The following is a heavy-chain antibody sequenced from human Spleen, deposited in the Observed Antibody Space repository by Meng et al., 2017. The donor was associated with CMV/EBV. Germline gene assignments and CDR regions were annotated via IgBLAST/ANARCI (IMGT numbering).Heavy chain of an antibody. Sequence: KVSCKASGYNFNTYWIGWVRQMPGKGLEWMGIIYPGDSDTRYSPSFQGQVTISADKSTRTAYLQWSSLKASDTAMYYCARRGGGEDWFDPWGQGTLVTVSS. CDR3: ARRGGGEDWFDP. CDR2: IYPGDSDT. D-gene: IGHD3-16*01. CDR1: GYNFNTYW. V-gene: IGHV5-51*01. J-gene: IGHJ5*02.